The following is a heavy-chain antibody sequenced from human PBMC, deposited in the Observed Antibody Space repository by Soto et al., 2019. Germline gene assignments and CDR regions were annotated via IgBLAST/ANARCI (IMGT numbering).Heavy chain of an antibody. Sequence: GESLKISCKGSGYSFTSYWIGWVRQMPGKGLEWMGIIYPGDSDTRYSPSFQGQVTISADKSISTAYLQWSSLKASDTAMYYCARAPIEYSSSSPPLNWFDPWGQGTLVTVSS. D-gene: IGHD6-6*01. CDR1: GYSFTSYW. J-gene: IGHJ5*02. CDR3: ARAPIEYSSSSPPLNWFDP. CDR2: IYPGDSDT. V-gene: IGHV5-51*01.